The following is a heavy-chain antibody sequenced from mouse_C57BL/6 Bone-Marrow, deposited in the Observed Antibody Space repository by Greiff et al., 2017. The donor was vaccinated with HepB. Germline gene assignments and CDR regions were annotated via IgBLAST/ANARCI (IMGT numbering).Heavy chain of an antibody. J-gene: IGHJ4*01. V-gene: IGHV1-26*01. CDR2: INPNNGGT. CDR1: GYTFTDYY. Sequence: EVQLQQSGPELVKPGASVKISCKASGYTFTDYYMNWVKQSHGKSLEWIGDINPNNGGTSYNQKFKGKATLTVDKSSSTAYMELLSLTSEDAAVYDCARSYCGSSYDYAIDYWGQGTSVTVSS. D-gene: IGHD1-1*01. CDR3: ARSYCGSSYDYAIDY.